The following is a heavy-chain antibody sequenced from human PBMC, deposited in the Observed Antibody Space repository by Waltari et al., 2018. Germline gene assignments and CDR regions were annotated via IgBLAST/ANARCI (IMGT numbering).Heavy chain of an antibody. CDR3: ARTTTIKSLDY. CDR1: GYTFTDYY. V-gene: IGHV1-69-2*01. J-gene: IGHJ4*02. Sequence: EVQLVQSGAEVKKPGATVKISGQASGYTFTDYYMPWVQQAPGKGLEWVGRIDPQDGETKYADKFQGRATITADTSIDTVYMELSRLRPEDTAVFYCARTTTIKSLDYWGQGTLVTVSS. CDR2: IDPQDGET. D-gene: IGHD1-7*01.